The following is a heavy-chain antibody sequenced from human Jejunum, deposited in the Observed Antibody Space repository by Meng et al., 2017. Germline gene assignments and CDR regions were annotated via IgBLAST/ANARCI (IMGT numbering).Heavy chain of an antibody. J-gene: IGHJ4*02. V-gene: IGHV4-34*01. Sequence: QVQLQQWGAGLLKPSETLSLTCAGYGGSSSGFYLSWIRQPPGKGLEWIGEIHPSGSTDYNPSLKSRLTISLDTSKNQFSLSLNSATAADTGIYYCTRGTDRAKSGDYWGQGTLVTVSS. CDR2: IHPSGST. CDR3: TRGTDRAKSGDY. D-gene: IGHD1-14*01. CDR1: GGSSSGFY.